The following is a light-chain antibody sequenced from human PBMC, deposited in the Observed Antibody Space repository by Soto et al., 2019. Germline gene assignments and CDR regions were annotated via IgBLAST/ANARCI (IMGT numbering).Light chain of an antibody. CDR1: SSDVGGYNY. V-gene: IGLV2-14*01. Sequence: QSALTQPASVSGSPGQSITIACTGTSSDVGGYNYDSWYQQHPGKAPKLMSYDVSHRPSGVSNRFSGSKSGNTASLTISGLQAEDEADYYCSSYTSSSTGVFGGGTKLTVL. CDR2: DVS. J-gene: IGLJ2*01. CDR3: SSYTSSSTGV.